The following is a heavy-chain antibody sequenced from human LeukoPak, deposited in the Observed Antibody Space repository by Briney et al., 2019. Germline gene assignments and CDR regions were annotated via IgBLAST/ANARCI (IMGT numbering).Heavy chain of an antibody. CDR3: ARLATADPNYYYYMDV. D-gene: IGHD6-13*01. CDR1: GYSFTSYW. Sequence: GESLKISCKGSGYSFTSYWIGWVRQMPGKGLEWMGIIYPGDSDTRYSPSFQGQVTISADKSISTAYLQWSSLKASDTAMYYCARLATADPNYYYYMDVWGKGTTVTVSS. J-gene: IGHJ6*03. CDR2: IYPGDSDT. V-gene: IGHV5-51*01.